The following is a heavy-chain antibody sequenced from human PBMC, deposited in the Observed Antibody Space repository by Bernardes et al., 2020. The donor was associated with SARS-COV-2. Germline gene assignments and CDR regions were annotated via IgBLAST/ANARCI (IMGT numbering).Heavy chain of an antibody. CDR3: AREDCSSTSCYRCRYFDY. CDR2: ISSSSSYI. J-gene: IGHJ4*02. D-gene: IGHD2-2*02. V-gene: IGHV3-21*01. Sequence: GGSLRLSCAASGFTFSSYSMNWVRQAPGKGLEWVSSISSSSSYIYYADSVKGRFTISRDNAKNSLYLQMNSLRAEDTAVYYCAREDCSSTSCYRCRYFDYWGQGTLVTVSS. CDR1: GFTFSSYS.